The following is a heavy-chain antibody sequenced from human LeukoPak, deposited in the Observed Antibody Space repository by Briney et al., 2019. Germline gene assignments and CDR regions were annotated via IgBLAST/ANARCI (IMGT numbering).Heavy chain of an antibody. V-gene: IGHV4-34*01. D-gene: IGHD4-23*01. CDR1: GGSFSGYY. Sequence: SETLSLTCAVYGGSFSGYYWSWSRQPPGKGLEWIGEINHSGSTNYNPSLKSRVTISVDTSKNQFSLKLSSVTAADTAVYYCARGDYGGSDYWGQGTLVTVSS. CDR2: INHSGST. J-gene: IGHJ4*02. CDR3: ARGDYGGSDY.